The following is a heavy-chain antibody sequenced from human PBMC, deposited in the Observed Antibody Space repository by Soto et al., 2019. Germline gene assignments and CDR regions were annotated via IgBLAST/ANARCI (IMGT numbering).Heavy chain of an antibody. CDR1: GGSISSYY. CDR3: AREGWGYCSSTSCQAGFDP. J-gene: IGHJ5*02. Sequence: SETLSLTCTVSGGSISSYYWSWIRQPPGKGLEWIGYIYYSGSTNYNPSLKSRVTISVDTSKNQFSLKLSSVTAADTAVYYCAREGWGYCSSTSCQAGFDPWGQGTLVTVSS. D-gene: IGHD2-2*01. CDR2: IYYSGST. V-gene: IGHV4-59*01.